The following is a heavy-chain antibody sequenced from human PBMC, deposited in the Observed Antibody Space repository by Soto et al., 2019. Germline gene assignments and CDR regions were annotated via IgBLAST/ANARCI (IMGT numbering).Heavy chain of an antibody. V-gene: IGHV4-39*01. CDR2: IYYSGST. J-gene: IGHJ1*01. D-gene: IGHD1-26*01. CDR1: GGSISSSTYY. Sequence: QLQLQESGPGLVKPSETLSLTCTVSGGSISSSTYYWGWIRQPPGKGLEWIGSIYYSGSTYYNPSLKSRVSLSVDTSKNQFSLKLSAVTAADTAVYYCARQERGSYYREYFQHWGQCTLVTVSS. CDR3: ARQERGSYYREYFQH.